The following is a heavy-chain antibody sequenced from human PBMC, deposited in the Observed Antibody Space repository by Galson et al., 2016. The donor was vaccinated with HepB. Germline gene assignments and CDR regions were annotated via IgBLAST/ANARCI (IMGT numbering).Heavy chain of an antibody. CDR2: IYSGGYT. V-gene: IGHV3-53*01. CDR1: GFTVRSNY. Sequence: RLSCAASGFTVRSNYMTWVRQAPGQGLQWVSVIYSGGYTYYADSVKGRFTISRDESKNTVYLQMNSLRAEDTALYYCARSCYDFWSGLGYWGQGTLVTVSS. J-gene: IGHJ4*02. CDR3: ARSCYDFWSGLGY. D-gene: IGHD3-3*01.